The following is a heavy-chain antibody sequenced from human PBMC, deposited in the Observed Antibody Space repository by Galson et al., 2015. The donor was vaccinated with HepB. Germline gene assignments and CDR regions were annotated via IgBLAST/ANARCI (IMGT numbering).Heavy chain of an antibody. V-gene: IGHV1-18*01. CDR2: ISAYNGNT. J-gene: IGHJ5*02. D-gene: IGHD3-22*01. CDR1: GYTFTSYG. CDR3: ARSAYYDSSGYYYGGWFDP. Sequence: SVKVSCKASGYTFTSYGISWVRQAPGQGLEWMGWISAYNGNTNYAQKLQGRVTMTTDTSTSTAYMELRSLRSDDTAVYYCARSAYYDSSGYYYGGWFDPWGQGTLVTVSS.